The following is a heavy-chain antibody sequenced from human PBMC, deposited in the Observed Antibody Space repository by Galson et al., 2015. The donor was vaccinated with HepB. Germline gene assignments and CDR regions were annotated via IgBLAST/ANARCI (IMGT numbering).Heavy chain of an antibody. Sequence: SVKVSCKASGYTFTGYYMHWVRQAPGQGLEWMGWINPNSGGTNYAQKFQGRVTMTRDTSISTAYMELSRLRSDDTAVYYCARKSGTTVVRNGKAFDIWGQGTMVTVSS. J-gene: IGHJ3*02. CDR3: ARKSGTTVVRNGKAFDI. V-gene: IGHV1-2*02. CDR1: GYTFTGYY. CDR2: INPNSGGT. D-gene: IGHD4-23*01.